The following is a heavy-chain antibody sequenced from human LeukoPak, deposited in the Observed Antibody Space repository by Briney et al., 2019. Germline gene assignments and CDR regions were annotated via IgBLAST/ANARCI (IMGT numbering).Heavy chain of an antibody. Sequence: SETLSLTCTVSGGSISGYYWNWIRQPAGKGLEWIGRIFHSGSTNYNPSLNSRVTMSVDTSKNQFSLKLSSVTAADTAVYYCARVVKAYGDYAFDYWGQGTLVTVSS. D-gene: IGHD4-17*01. CDR1: GGSISGYY. V-gene: IGHV4-4*07. CDR3: ARVVKAYGDYAFDY. CDR2: IFHSGST. J-gene: IGHJ4*02.